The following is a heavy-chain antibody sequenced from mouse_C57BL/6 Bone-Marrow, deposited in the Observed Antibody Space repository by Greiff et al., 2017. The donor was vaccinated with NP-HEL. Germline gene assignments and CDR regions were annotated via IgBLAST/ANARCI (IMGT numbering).Heavy chain of an antibody. CDR3: ARHYDGYLGY. CDR2: IDPEDGET. J-gene: IGHJ2*01. D-gene: IGHD2-3*01. Sequence: VQLQQSGAELVKPGASVKLSCTASGFNINDYYMHWVKQRPEQGLEWIGRIDPEDGETKYAPKFQGKATLTADTSSNTAYLQLSSLTSEDTAVYYCARHYDGYLGYWGQGTTLTVSS. CDR1: GFNINDYY. V-gene: IGHV14-2*01.